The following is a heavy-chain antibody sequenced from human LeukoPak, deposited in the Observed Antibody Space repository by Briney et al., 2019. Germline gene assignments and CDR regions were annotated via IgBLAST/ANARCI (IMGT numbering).Heavy chain of an antibody. CDR2: IYYSGST. D-gene: IGHD6-13*01. CDR1: GGSISSYY. J-gene: IGHJ4*02. V-gene: IGHV4-59*01. Sequence: PSETLSLTCTVSGGSISSYYWSWIRQPPGKGLEWTGYIYYSGSTNYNPSLKSRVTISVDTSKNQFSLKLSSVTAADTALYYCARSSYSSSSYYFDYWGQGTLVTVSS. CDR3: ARSSYSSSSYYFDY.